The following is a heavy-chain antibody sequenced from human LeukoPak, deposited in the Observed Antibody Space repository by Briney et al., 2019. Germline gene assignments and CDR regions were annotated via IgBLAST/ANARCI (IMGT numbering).Heavy chain of an antibody. CDR3: AKDDYYDTSGYRD. CDR1: GFTFSSYG. D-gene: IGHD3-22*01. V-gene: IGHV3-30*18. CDR2: ISYDVGKK. J-gene: IGHJ4*02. Sequence: GGSLRLSCAASGFTFSSYGMHWLRQAPGKGLEWVAVISYDVGKKYYADSVKGRFTISRDNSKNTLYLQMNSLRAEDTAVYYCAKDDYYDTSGYRDWGQGTLVTVSS.